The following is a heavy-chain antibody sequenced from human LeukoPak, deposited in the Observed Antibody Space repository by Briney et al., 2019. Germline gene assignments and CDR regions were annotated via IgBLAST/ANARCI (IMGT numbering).Heavy chain of an antibody. J-gene: IGHJ5*02. CDR3: ARGVVPAAISQNWFDP. CDR1: GGTFSSYA. V-gene: IGHV1-69*05. Sequence: ASVKVSCKASGGTFSSYAISWVRQAPGQGLEWMGGIIPIFGTENYAQKFQGRVTITTDESTSTAYMELSSLRSEDTAVYYCARGVVPAAISQNWFDPWGQGTLVTVAS. CDR2: IIPIFGTE. D-gene: IGHD2-2*01.